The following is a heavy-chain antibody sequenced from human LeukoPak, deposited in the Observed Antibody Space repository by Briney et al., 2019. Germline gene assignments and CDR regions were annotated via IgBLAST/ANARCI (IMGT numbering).Heavy chain of an antibody. J-gene: IGHJ6*02. Sequence: SETLSLTCTVSGDSISSGGYYWSWIRQHPGKGLEWIGYIYYSGSTYYNPSLKSRITISVDTSKNQFSLKLSSVTAADTAVYYCARGGYSYGYYYYGMDVWGQGTTVTVSS. CDR3: ARGGYSYGYYYYGMDV. V-gene: IGHV4-31*03. CDR2: IYYSGST. D-gene: IGHD5-18*01. CDR1: GDSISSGGYY.